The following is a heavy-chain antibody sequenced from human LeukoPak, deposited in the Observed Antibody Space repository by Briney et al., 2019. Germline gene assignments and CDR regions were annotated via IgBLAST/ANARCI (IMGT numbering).Heavy chain of an antibody. CDR3: AADGYSSPFDH. CDR1: GFTFSSYW. D-gene: IGHD5-24*01. V-gene: IGHV3-7*01. J-gene: IGHJ4*02. CDR2: IKQDGSEK. Sequence: GGSLRLSCAASGFTFSSYWMSWVRQAPGKGLEWVANIKQDGSEKYYVDSVKGRFTISRDNAKNSLYLQMNSLRAEDTAVYYCAADGYSSPFDHWGQGTLVTVSS.